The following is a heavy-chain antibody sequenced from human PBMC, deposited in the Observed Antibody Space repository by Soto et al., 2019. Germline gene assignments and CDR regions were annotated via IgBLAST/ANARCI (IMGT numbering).Heavy chain of an antibody. J-gene: IGHJ5*02. V-gene: IGHV1-3*01. CDR1: GYIFTNYA. CDR2: INAGNGNT. Sequence: SVKVSCKASGYIFTNYAMHWVRQAPGQRLEWMGWINAGNGNTKYSQKFQGRVTITRDTSASTAYMELSSLRAEDTAVYYCAVSSGWYSWFDPWGQGTLVTVSS. D-gene: IGHD6-19*01. CDR3: AVSSGWYSWFDP.